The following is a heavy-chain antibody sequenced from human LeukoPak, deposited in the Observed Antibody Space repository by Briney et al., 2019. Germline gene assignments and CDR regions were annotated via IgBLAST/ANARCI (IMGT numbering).Heavy chain of an antibody. Sequence: SETLSLTCAVHGGSFSGYYWSWIRQPPGKGLEWIGEINHSGSTNYNPSLKSRVTISVDTSKNQFSLKLSSVTAADTAVYYCARVMITFGGVIGWFDPWGQGTLVTVSS. V-gene: IGHV4-34*01. CDR2: INHSGST. CDR1: GGSFSGYY. CDR3: ARVMITFGGVIGWFDP. J-gene: IGHJ5*02. D-gene: IGHD3-16*01.